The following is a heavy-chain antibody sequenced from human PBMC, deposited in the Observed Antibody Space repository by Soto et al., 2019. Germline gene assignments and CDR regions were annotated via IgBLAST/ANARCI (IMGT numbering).Heavy chain of an antibody. Sequence: ASVKVSCKVSGYTLTDLSMQWVRQAPGKGLEWMGGIDPEDGETIYAQKFQGRVTMTGDTAAGTAYMELSSLRSEDTAVYYCARGSHYDILTGYYGAYYYYMDVWGKGTTVTVSS. J-gene: IGHJ6*03. CDR3: ARGSHYDILTGYYGAYYYYMDV. V-gene: IGHV1-24*01. D-gene: IGHD3-9*01. CDR2: IDPEDGET. CDR1: GYTLTDLS.